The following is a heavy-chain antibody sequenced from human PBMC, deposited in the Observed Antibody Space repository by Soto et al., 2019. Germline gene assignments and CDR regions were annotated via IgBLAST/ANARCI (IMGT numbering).Heavy chain of an antibody. CDR3: ARTWFGELLQDY. CDR1: GGSISSSNYY. Sequence: SETLSLTCTVSGGSISSSNYYWGWIRQPPGKGLEWIGNIYYIGSTYYNPSLKSRVTISVDTSKNQFSLRLSSVTAADTAVYYCARTWFGELLQDYWGQGTQVTVSS. D-gene: IGHD3-10*01. J-gene: IGHJ4*02. V-gene: IGHV4-39*01. CDR2: IYYIGST.